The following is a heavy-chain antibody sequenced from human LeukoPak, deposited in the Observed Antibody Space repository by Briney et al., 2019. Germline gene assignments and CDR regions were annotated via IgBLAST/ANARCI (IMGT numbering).Heavy chain of an antibody. Sequence: GGSLRLSCAASGFTFSSYAMSWVRQAPGKGLEWVSAISGSGGSTYYADSVKGRFTISRDNSKNTLYLQMNSLRAEDTAVYYCAKTDLYYYDSSGYYDLWGQGTLVTVSS. CDR1: GFTFSSYA. CDR2: ISGSGGST. CDR3: AKTDLYYYDSSGYYDL. D-gene: IGHD3-22*01. V-gene: IGHV3-23*01. J-gene: IGHJ5*02.